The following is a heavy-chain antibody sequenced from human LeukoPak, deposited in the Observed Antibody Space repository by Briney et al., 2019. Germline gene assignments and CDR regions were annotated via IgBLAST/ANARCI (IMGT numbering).Heavy chain of an antibody. CDR1: GFTFSIYS. CDR3: ARDRDYAFDS. V-gene: IGHV3-48*02. CDR2: IGGTHSNI. J-gene: IGHJ4*02. Sequence: GGSLRLSCAASGFTFSIYSMNWVRQAPGKGLEWVSYIGGTHSNIYYADSVKGRFTISRDDAKNSLYLQMDSLRDEDTAVYYCARDRDYAFDSWGQGTLVTVSS. D-gene: IGHD4-17*01.